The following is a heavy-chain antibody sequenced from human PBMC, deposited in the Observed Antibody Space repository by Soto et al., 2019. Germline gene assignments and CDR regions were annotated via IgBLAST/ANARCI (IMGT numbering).Heavy chain of an antibody. V-gene: IGHV1-69*13. Sequence: SVKVSCKASGGTFSSYAISWVRQAPGQGLEWMGGIIPIFGTANYAQKFQGRVTITADESTSTAYMELSSLRSEDTAVYYCARAPNAPQNWFDPWGQGTLVTVSS. D-gene: IGHD2-2*01. CDR1: GGTFSSYA. J-gene: IGHJ5*02. CDR3: ARAPNAPQNWFDP. CDR2: IIPIFGTA.